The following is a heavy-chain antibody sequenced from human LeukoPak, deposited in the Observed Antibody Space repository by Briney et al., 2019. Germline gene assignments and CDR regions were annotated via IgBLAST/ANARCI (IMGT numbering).Heavy chain of an antibody. D-gene: IGHD3-3*01. Sequence: SVKVSCKASGGTFSSYAVSWVRQASGQGLEWMGGIIPIFGTANYAQKLQGRVTITADESTSTAYMELSSLRSEDTAVYYCARASRFLEWLSPPDYWGQGTLVTVSS. V-gene: IGHV1-69*13. J-gene: IGHJ4*02. CDR2: IIPIFGTA. CDR3: ARASRFLEWLSPPDY. CDR1: GGTFSSYA.